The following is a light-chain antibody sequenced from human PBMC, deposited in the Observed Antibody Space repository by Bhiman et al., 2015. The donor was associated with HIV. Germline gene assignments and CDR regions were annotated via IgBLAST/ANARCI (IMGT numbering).Light chain of an antibody. CDR2: ENN. CDR3: ASWDDRLNGYV. CDR1: SSNIGNNY. J-gene: IGLJ1*01. V-gene: IGLV1-51*02. Sequence: QSVLTQPPSVSAAPGQKVTISCSGSSSNIGNNYVSWYQQLPGTAPKLLIYENNKRPSGIPDRFSGSKSGTSASLAISGLQSEDEADYLCASWDDRLNGYVFGTGTKVTVL.